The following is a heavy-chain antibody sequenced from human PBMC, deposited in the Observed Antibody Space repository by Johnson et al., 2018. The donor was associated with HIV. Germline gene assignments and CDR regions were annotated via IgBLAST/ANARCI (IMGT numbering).Heavy chain of an antibody. J-gene: IGHJ3*02. Sequence: EVQLVESGGGLIQPGGSLRLSCAASGFTVSSNYMSWVRQAPGKGLEWVSGICGRGGGTYSADYMKGRFAISRDSSKSPLFLHMNSLRAEDTAVYYCAKVSSWYFLRAFDIWGQGTMVTVSS. D-gene: IGHD6-13*01. CDR3: AKVSSWYFLRAFDI. CDR1: GFTVSSNY. V-gene: IGHV3-66*03. CDR2: ICGRGGGT.